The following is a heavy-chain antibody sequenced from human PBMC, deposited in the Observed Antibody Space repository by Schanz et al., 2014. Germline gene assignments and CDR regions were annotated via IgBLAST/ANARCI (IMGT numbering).Heavy chain of an antibody. CDR3: ARAAGPVDY. CDR2: IYYSGST. D-gene: IGHD6-13*01. Sequence: QVQLQESGPGLVKPSETLSLTCSVSGGDIGNYYWSWIRQPPGKGLEWIGYIYYSGSTYYNPSLKSRVTISVDTSKNQFSRMLGSVTAADTAVYYCARAAGPVDYWGQGTLVTVSS. V-gene: IGHV4-59*12. J-gene: IGHJ4*02. CDR1: GGDIGNYY.